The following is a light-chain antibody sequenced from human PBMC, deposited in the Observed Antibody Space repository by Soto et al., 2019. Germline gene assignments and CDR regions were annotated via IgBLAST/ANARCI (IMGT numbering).Light chain of an antibody. CDR2: EVS. Sequence: QSALTQPASVSGSPGQSITISCTGTSSDVGSYKLVSWYQQHPGKAPKLMISEVSKRPSGLSDRFSGSKSGSTASLTISGLQAEDEADDYCCSYAGTSTHTVFGGGTQLTVL. J-gene: IGLJ7*01. CDR1: SSDVGSYKL. CDR3: CSYAGTSTHTV. V-gene: IGLV2-23*02.